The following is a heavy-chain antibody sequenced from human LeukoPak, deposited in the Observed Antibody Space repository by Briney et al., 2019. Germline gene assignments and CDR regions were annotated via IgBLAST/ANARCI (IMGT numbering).Heavy chain of an antibody. Sequence: MASETLSLTCTVSGGSISSSSYYWGWIRQPPGKGLEWIGSIYCSGSTYYNPSLKSRVTISVDTSKNQFSLKLSSVTAADTAVYYCARHERDGYNFYFDYWGQGTLVTVSS. CDR2: IYCSGST. CDR3: ARHERDGYNFYFDY. J-gene: IGHJ4*02. V-gene: IGHV4-39*01. CDR1: GGSISSSSYY. D-gene: IGHD5-24*01.